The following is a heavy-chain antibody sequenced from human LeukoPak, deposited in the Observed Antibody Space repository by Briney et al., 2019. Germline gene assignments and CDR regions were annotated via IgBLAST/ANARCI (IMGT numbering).Heavy chain of an antibody. CDR2: INHSGST. D-gene: IGHD5-12*01. CDR1: GGSFSGHY. V-gene: IGHV4-34*01. CDR3: ARGPLQKYSGYDLTIFRLDY. Sequence: SETLSLTCAVYGGSFSGHYWSWIRQPPGKGLEWIGEINHSGSTNYNPSLKSRVTISVDTSKNQFSLKLSSVTAADTAVYYCARGPLQKYSGYDLTIFRLDYWGQGNLVTVSS. J-gene: IGHJ4*02.